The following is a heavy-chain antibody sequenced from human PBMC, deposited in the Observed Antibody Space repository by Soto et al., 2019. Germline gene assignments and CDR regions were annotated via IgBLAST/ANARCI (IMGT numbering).Heavy chain of an antibody. J-gene: IGHJ5*02. CDR3: AHRTTTVTWWFDP. D-gene: IGHD4-17*01. V-gene: IGHV2-5*02. CDR1: GFSLTTSGVG. Sequence: QITLKESGPTLVKPTQTLTLTCTFSGFSLTTSGVGVGWIRQTPGKALEWLARIYWDDDKRYSPSLKSRLTITKDPSKNHMVRTKTNMDPAETATYFCAHRTTTVTWWFDPWGQGTLVTVSS. CDR2: IYWDDDK.